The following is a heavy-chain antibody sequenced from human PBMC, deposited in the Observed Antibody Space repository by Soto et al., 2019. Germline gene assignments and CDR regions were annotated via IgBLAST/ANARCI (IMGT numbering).Heavy chain of an antibody. Sequence: ASVKVSCKASGGTFSSYAISWVRQAPGQGLEWMGGIIPIFGTANYAQKFQGRVTITADESTSTAYMELSSLRSEDTAVYYCASMVRGVIRYFDYWGQGTLVTVSS. CDR3: ASMVRGVIRYFDY. CDR2: IIPIFGTA. J-gene: IGHJ4*02. D-gene: IGHD3-10*01. CDR1: GGTFSSYA. V-gene: IGHV1-69*13.